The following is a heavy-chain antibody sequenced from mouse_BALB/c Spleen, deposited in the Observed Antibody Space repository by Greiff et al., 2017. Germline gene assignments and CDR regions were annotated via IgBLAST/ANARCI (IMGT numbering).Heavy chain of an antibody. J-gene: IGHJ1*01. V-gene: IGHV14-3*02. CDR1: GFNIKDTY. CDR3: ARLVRLRYFDV. D-gene: IGHD1-2*01. Sequence: EVQLQQSGAELVKPGASVKLSCTASGFNIKDTYMHWVKQRPEQGLEWIGRIDPANGNTKYDPKFQGKATITADTSSNTAYLQLSSLTSEDTAVYYCARLVRLRYFDVGGAGTTVTVSS. CDR2: IDPANGNT.